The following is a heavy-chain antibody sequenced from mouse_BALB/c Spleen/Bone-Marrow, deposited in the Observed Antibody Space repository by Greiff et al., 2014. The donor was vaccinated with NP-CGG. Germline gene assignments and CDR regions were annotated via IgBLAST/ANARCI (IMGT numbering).Heavy chain of an antibody. CDR1: GYAFSSSW. D-gene: IGHD2-1*01. Sequence: QVQLQQPGPELVKPGASVKISCKASGYAFSSSWMNWVKQRPGQGLEWIGRIYPGDGDTNYNGKFKGKATLTADKSSSTAYMQLSSLTSVDSAVYFCARDGYGKRNYFDYWGQDTTLTVSS. CDR3: ARDGYGKRNYFDY. CDR2: IYPGDGDT. V-gene: IGHV1-82*01. J-gene: IGHJ2*01.